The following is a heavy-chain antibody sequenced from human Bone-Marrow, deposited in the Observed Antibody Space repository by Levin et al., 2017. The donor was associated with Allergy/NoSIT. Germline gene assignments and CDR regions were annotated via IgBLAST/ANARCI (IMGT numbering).Heavy chain of an antibody. V-gene: IGHV6-1*01. J-gene: IGHJ4*02. CDR1: GDSVSNNNVA. CDR3: ARSPPPVVVVSAAYFFDY. D-gene: IGHD2-21*01. Sequence: SQTLSLTCAISGDSVSNNNVAWNWIRQSPSRGLEWLGRTYYRSKWYYDYVVSMEGRITIKSDTFKNQFSLQLHSVTPDDTAVYYCARSPPPVVVVSAAYFFDYWGQGTVVTVSS. CDR2: TYYRSKWYY.